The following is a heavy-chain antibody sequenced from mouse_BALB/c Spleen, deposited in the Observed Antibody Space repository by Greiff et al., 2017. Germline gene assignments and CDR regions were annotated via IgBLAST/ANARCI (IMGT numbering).Heavy chain of an antibody. D-gene: IGHD1-1*01. Sequence: EVQGVESGGGLVKPGGSLKLSCAASGFTFSDYYMYWVRQTPEKRLEWVATISDGGSYTYYPDSVKGRFTISRDNAKNNLNLQMSSLKSEDTAMYYCARDMYYGSSYPFAYWGQGTLVTVSA. CDR2: ISDGGSYT. CDR1: GFTFSDYY. CDR3: ARDMYYGSSYPFAY. J-gene: IGHJ3*01. V-gene: IGHV5-4*02.